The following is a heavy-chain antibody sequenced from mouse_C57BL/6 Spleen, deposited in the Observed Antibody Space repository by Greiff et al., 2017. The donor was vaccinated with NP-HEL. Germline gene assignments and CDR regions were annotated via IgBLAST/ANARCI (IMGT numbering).Heavy chain of an antibody. CDR3: ARCAAYYYGSSWFAY. V-gene: IGHV1-55*01. Sequence: QVQLQQPGAELVQPGASVKMSCKASGYTFTRYWITWVKQRPGHGLEWIGDIYPGSGSTNYNEKFKSKATLTVDTSSSTAYMQLSILTSEDSAVYYCARCAAYYYGSSWFAYWGQGTLVTVSA. CDR2: IYPGSGST. J-gene: IGHJ3*01. D-gene: IGHD1-1*01. CDR1: GYTFTRYW.